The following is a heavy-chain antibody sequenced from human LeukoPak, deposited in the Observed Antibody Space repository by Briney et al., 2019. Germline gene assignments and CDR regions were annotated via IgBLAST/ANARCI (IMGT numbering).Heavy chain of an antibody. D-gene: IGHD2-15*01. CDR2: INSDGSST. CDR3: ARVGHCNGGSCYGVDV. V-gene: IGHV3-74*01. CDR1: GFTFSSYW. J-gene: IGHJ6*02. Sequence: GGSLSLFCAASGFTFSSYWMQWVRQAPGKGLVWVSRINSDGSSTSYADSVKGRFTISRDNAKNTLYLQMNSLRAEDTAVYYCARVGHCNGGSCYGVDVWGQGTTVTVSS.